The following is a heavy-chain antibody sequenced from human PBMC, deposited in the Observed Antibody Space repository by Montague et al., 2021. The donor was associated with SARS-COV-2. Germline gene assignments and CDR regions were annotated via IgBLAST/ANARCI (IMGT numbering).Heavy chain of an antibody. CDR2: ISDIGST. V-gene: IGHV4-34*01. Sequence: SETLSLTCAVYGGSFNGYYWNWIRQPPGKGLEWIGEISDIGSTTYNPSLESRLTTSVDRSKNQFSLRLTSVTAADTAVYYCVRERECSGGSCYGPDDDAFDIXGQGTMVTVSS. CDR1: GGSFNGYY. J-gene: IGHJ3*02. D-gene: IGHD2-15*01. CDR3: VRERECSGGSCYGPDDDAFDI.